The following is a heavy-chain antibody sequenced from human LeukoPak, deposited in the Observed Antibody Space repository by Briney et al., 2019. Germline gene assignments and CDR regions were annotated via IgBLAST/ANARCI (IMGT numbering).Heavy chain of an antibody. CDR2: ISAYNGNT. J-gene: IGHJ6*02. CDR1: GHTFTSYG. Sequence: ASVKVSCKASGHTFTSYGISWVRQAPGQGLEWMGWISAYNGNTNYAQKLQGRVTMTTDTSTSTAYMELRSLRSDDTAVYYCARDPSAVAGLNYYYYYGMDVWGQGTTVTVSS. CDR3: ARDPSAVAGLNYYYYYGMDV. V-gene: IGHV1-18*01. D-gene: IGHD6-19*01.